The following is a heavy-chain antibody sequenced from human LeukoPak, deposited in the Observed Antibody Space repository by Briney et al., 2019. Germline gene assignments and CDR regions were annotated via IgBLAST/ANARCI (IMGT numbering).Heavy chain of an antibody. V-gene: IGHV1-2*06. CDR2: INPNSGGT. D-gene: IGHD1-1*01. J-gene: IGHJ4*02. CDR1: GYTFTGYY. CDR3: ARGTGISYSDY. Sequence: ASVKVSCKASGYTFTGYYMHWVRQAPGQGLGWMGRINPNSGGTNYAQKFQGRVTMTRDTSITTAYMELSSLRSDDTAVYYCARGTGISYSDYWGQGTLVTVSS.